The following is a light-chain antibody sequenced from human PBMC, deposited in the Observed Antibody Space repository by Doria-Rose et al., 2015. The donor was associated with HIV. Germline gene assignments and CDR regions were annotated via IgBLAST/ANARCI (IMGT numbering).Light chain of an antibody. CDR2: DGS. Sequence: TQSPGTLSLSPGERATLSCRASQSFSSTYLAWYQHKPGQAPSLLIYDGSTRATGIPDRFSASGSGADFTLTINRLEPEDFAPYYCHQYGTSWTFGQGTKVEI. CDR1: QSFSSTY. CDR3: HQYGTSWT. J-gene: IGKJ1*01. V-gene: IGKV3-20*01.